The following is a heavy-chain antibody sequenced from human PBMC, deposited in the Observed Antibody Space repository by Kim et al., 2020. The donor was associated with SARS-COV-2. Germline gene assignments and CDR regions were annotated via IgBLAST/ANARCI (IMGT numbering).Heavy chain of an antibody. CDR3: AKLGATLWWFSPGGGSDY. D-gene: IGHD2-21*01. Sequence: GGSLRLSCAASGFTFSSYAMSWVRQAPGKGLEWVSAISGSGGSTYYADSVKGRFTISRDNSKNTLYLQMNSLRAEDTAVYYCAKLGATLWWFSPGGGSDYWGQGTLVTVSS. V-gene: IGHV3-23*01. CDR1: GFTFSSYA. CDR2: ISGSGGST. J-gene: IGHJ4*02.